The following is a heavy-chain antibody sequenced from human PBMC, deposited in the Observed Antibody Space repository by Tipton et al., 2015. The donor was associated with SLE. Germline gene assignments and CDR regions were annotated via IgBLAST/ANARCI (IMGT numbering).Heavy chain of an antibody. D-gene: IGHD4-23*01. Sequence: TLSLTCTVSGGSISSSSYYWGWIRQPPGKGLEWIGNIYYSGSTNYNPSLKSRVTISVDTSKNQFSLKLSSVTAADTAVYYCARSDYGGNSYYYYYYMDVWGKGTTVTVSS. V-gene: IGHV4-39*07. CDR3: ARSDYGGNSYYYYYYMDV. J-gene: IGHJ6*03. CDR2: IYYSGST. CDR1: GGSISSSSYY.